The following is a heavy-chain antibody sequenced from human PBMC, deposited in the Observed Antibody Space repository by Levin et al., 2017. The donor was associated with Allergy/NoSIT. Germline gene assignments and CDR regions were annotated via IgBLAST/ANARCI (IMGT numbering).Heavy chain of an antibody. CDR2: ISPNSGGT. V-gene: IGHV1-2*06. D-gene: IGHD6-13*01. CDR1: GYTFTGYY. Sequence: GESLKISCKASGYTFTGYYMHWVRQAPGQGLEWMGRISPNSGGTTYAQKFLGRVTMTRDTSIITAYMELSRLRSDDTAVYYCAKDSSSWPVYGMDVWGQGTTVTVSS. CDR3: AKDSSSWPVYGMDV. J-gene: IGHJ6*02.